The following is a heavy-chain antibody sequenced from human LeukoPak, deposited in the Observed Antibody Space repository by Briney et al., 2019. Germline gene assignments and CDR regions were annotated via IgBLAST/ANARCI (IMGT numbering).Heavy chain of an antibody. V-gene: IGHV1-18*04. Sequence: SVKVSCKASGYTLTSYAISSVRQAPGHGLEWMGCISTYNGNTHSAQKRQGRVTMTTYTSTSTAYMELRSLRSDDTAVYYCARDQWNYYGSGSEENYYFDYWGQGTLVTVSS. CDR3: ARDQWNYYGSGSEENYYFDY. J-gene: IGHJ4*02. CDR1: GYTLTSYA. D-gene: IGHD3-10*01. CDR2: ISTYNGNT.